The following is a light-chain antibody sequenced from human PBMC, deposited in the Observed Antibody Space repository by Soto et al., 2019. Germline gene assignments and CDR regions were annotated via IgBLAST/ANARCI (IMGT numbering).Light chain of an antibody. CDR1: SSDVGGYNY. J-gene: IGLJ2*01. Sequence: QSVLTQPPSASGSPGQSVTISCTGTSSDVGGYNYVSWYQHHPGKAPRLMIFEVTNRPSWVPDRFSGSKSGNTASLTVSGLQAEDEADYYCSSYAGSNNLVFGGGTKVTVL. CDR2: EVT. V-gene: IGLV2-8*01. CDR3: SSYAGSNNLV.